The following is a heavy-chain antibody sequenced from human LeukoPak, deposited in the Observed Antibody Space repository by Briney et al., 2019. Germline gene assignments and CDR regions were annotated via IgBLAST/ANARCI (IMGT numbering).Heavy chain of an antibody. CDR1: GGSISSGSYY. V-gene: IGHV4-61*09. Sequence: PSETLSLTCTVSGGSISSGSYYWSWIRQPAGKGLEWIGHIYTSGSTNYNPSLKSRVAFSVDTSKNQFSLKLISVTAADTAVYYCARVKGVVTAILDYWGQGTLVTVSS. CDR3: ARVKGVVTAILDY. J-gene: IGHJ4*02. D-gene: IGHD2-21*02. CDR2: IYTSGST.